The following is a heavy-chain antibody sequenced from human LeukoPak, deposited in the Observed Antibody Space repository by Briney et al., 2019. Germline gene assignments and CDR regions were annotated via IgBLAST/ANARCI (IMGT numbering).Heavy chain of an antibody. D-gene: IGHD3-22*01. CDR1: GFTFSSYW. CDR3: AREGLYDSSGYYYVPDAFDI. CDR2: INSDGSST. V-gene: IGHV3-74*01. Sequence: GGSLRLSCAASGFTFSSYWMHWVRQAPGKGLVWVSRINSDGSSTSYADSVKGRFTISRDNSKNTLYLQMNSLRAEDTAVYYCAREGLYDSSGYYYVPDAFDIWGQGTMVTVSS. J-gene: IGHJ3*02.